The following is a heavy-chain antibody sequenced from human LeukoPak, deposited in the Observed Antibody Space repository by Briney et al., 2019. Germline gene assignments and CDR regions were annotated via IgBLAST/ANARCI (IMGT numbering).Heavy chain of an antibody. CDR2: IYYSGST. D-gene: IGHD3-10*01. V-gene: IGHV4-59*08. CDR3: ARHDKRREASAGSGSFDY. Sequence: SETLSLTCTVSGGSISSYYWSWIRRPPGKGLEWIGYIYYSGSTNYNPSLKSRVTISVDTSKNQFSLKLTSVTAADTAIYYCARHDKRREASAGSGSFDYWGQGTLVTVSS. CDR1: GGSISSYY. J-gene: IGHJ4*02.